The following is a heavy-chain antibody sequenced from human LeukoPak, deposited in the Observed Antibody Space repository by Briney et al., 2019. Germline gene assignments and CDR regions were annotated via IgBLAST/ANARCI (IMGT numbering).Heavy chain of an antibody. Sequence: GRSLRLSCAASGFTFSSYAMHRVRQAPGKGLEWVAVISYDGSNKYYADSVKGRFTISRDYSKNTLYLQMNTLRAEDTAVYYCAKDHGWELDGSGQYYIYYCMDVWGKGTTVTISS. CDR2: ISYDGSNK. V-gene: IGHV3-30*04. D-gene: IGHD1-26*01. J-gene: IGHJ6*03. CDR3: AKDHGWELDGSGQYYIYYCMDV. CDR1: GFTFSSYA.